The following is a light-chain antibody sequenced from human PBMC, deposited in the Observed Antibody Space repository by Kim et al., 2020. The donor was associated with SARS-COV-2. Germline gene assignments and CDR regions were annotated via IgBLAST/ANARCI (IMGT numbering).Light chain of an antibody. CDR3: QVWDSTTYV. CDR1: DIERKN. Sequence: SVAQRQTATITCGGNDIERKNVHWYQQKPGQAPVLVIYRDNDRPSGIPERFSGSNSGNTATLTISRAQDGDEADYYCQVWDSTTYVFGSGTKVTVL. CDR2: RDN. J-gene: IGLJ1*01. V-gene: IGLV3-9*01.